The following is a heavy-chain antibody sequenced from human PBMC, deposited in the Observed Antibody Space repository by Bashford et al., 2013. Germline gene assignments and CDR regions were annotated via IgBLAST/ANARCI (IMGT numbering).Heavy chain of an antibody. CDR1: AVTHA. J-gene: IGHJ3*02. D-gene: IGHD3-3*01. CDR3: AKDRREWLSPFGAFDI. CDR2: ISGSGGST. V-gene: IGHV3-23*01. Sequence: GSLRLSCAASAVTHAMSWVRQAPGKGLEWVSAISGSGGSTYYADSVKGRFTISRDNSKNTLYLQMNSLRAEDTAVYYCAKDRREWLSPFGAFDIWGQGQWSPSPQ.